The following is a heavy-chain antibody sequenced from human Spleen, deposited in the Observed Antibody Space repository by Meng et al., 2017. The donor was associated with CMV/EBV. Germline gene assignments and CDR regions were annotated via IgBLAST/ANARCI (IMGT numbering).Heavy chain of an antibody. D-gene: IGHD3-22*01. CDR1: GCSFTTFG. V-gene: IGHV1-18*01. Sequence: SGCSFTTFGLGGVRRAPGEAGEWMGWVSGYCGGTHYAPSLQCILTLSRVTSTNTAYMELRSLRSDGTAVYYCARESSARYDSMGCPHYWGQGTLVTVSS. CDR2: VSGYCGGT. CDR3: ARESSARYDSMGCPHY. J-gene: IGHJ4*02.